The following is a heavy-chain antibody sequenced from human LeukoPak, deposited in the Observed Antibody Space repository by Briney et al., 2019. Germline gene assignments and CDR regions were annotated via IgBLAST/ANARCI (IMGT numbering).Heavy chain of an antibody. J-gene: IGHJ6*02. CDR2: INHSGST. CDR3: ARGRTTIEYYYGMDV. V-gene: IGHV4-34*01. CDR1: GGSFSGYY. D-gene: IGHD5-12*01. Sequence: SETLSLTCAVYGGSFSGYYWSWIRQPPGKGLEWIGEINHSGSTNYNPSLKSRVTISVDTSKNQFSLKLSSVTAADTAVYYCARGRTTIEYYYGMDVWGQGTMVTVSS.